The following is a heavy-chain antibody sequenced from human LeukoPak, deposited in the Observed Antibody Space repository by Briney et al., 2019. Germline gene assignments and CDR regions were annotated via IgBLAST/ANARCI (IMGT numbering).Heavy chain of an antibody. CDR1: GGTNINHY. CDR2: IYYTGST. J-gene: IGHJ3*01. CDR3: ARHHTSAVTSLAV. V-gene: IGHV4-59*08. Sequence: SETLSLTCTVSGGTNINHYWSWIRHPSGKGLDWIGYIYYTGSTKYNPSLKSRVTMSVDTSKNQVSLQLNSVTAADTAVYYCARHHTSAVTSLAVWGQGTMVTVSS. D-gene: IGHD6-19*01.